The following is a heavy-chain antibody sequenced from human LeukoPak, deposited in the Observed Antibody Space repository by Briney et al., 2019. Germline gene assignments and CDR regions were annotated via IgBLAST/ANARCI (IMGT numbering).Heavy chain of an antibody. CDR3: AKILRIAARSDAFDI. CDR2: ISGSGGST. CDR1: GFTFSSYE. V-gene: IGHV3-23*01. Sequence: PGGSLRLSCAASGFTFSSYEINWVRQAPGKGLEWVSAISGSGGSTYYADSVKGRFTISRDNSKNTLYLQMNSLRAEDTAVYYCAKILRIAARSDAFDIWGQGTMVTVSS. D-gene: IGHD6-6*01. J-gene: IGHJ3*02.